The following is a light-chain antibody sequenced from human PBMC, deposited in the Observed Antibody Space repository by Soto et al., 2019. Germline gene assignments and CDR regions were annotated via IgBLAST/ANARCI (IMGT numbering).Light chain of an antibody. CDR3: QQSSTIPLT. J-gene: IGKJ3*01. Sequence: DIQMTQSPSSLSASVGDRVTITCRASQSISSYLNWYQHKPGKAPKLLIYAASTLQSGVPSRFSGSGSDTDFTLTISSLQPEDFATYYCQQSSTIPLTFGPGTKVDIK. CDR1: QSISSY. V-gene: IGKV1-39*01. CDR2: AAS.